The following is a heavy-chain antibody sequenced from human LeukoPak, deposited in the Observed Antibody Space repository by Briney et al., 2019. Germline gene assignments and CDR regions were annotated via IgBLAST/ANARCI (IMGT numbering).Heavy chain of an antibody. V-gene: IGHV1-2*02. D-gene: IGHD2-21*01. J-gene: IGHJ4*02. CDR2: IIPDSGGA. CDR3: STEDKYCGGANCGKY. Sequence: ASVKVSCKASGYTFTGYYMHWVRQAPGQGLEWMGYIIPDSGGADYDQRFQGRVTMTRDKSISTVYMELSSLRSDDTAVYYCSTEDKYCGGANCGKYWGQGTLVTVSS. CDR1: GYTFTGYY.